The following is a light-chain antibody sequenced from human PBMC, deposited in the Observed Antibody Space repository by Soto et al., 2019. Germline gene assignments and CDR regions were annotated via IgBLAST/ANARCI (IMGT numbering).Light chain of an antibody. CDR2: EGS. J-gene: IGLJ1*01. Sequence: HSVLTKPASVSGLPGQSITISCTRTSSDVGSYNLVSWYQQHPGKAPKLMIYEGSKRPSGVSNRFSGSKSGNTASLTISGLQAEDEADYYCCSYAGSSTFPVFGTGTKVTVL. CDR3: CSYAGSSTFPV. CDR1: SSDVGSYNL. V-gene: IGLV2-23*03.